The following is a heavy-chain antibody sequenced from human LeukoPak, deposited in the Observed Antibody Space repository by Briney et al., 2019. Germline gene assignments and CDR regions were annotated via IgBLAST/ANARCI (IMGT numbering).Heavy chain of an antibody. CDR1: GYTFTGYY. V-gene: IGHV1-2*06. Sequence: ASVKISCKAAGYTFTGYYMFWVRQAPGQGLEWMGRINPNSGGTNYAQKFQGRVTMTRDTSISTAYMELSRLRSDDTAVYYCARGYCSGGSCYSVENWFDPWGQGTLVTVSS. J-gene: IGHJ5*02. CDR2: INPNSGGT. D-gene: IGHD2-15*01. CDR3: ARGYCSGGSCYSVENWFDP.